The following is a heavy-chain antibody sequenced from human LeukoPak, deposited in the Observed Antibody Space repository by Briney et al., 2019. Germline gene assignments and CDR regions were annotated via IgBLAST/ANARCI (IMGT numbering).Heavy chain of an antibody. V-gene: IGHV4-59*01. CDR3: ARTGGPRGSIAVALGDY. Sequence: SETLSLTCTVSGGSISSYYWSWIRQPPGKGLEWIGYIYYSGSTNYNPSLKSRVTISVDTSKNQFSLKLSSVTAADTAVYYCARTGGPRGSIAVALGDYWGQGTLVTVSS. CDR2: IYYSGST. D-gene: IGHD6-19*01. CDR1: GGSISSYY. J-gene: IGHJ4*02.